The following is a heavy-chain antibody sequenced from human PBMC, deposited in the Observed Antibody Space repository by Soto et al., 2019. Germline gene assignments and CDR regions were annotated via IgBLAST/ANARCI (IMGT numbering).Heavy chain of an antibody. CDR3: ARQTYYYGMDV. CDR1: GGSFSGYY. CDR2: INHSGST. J-gene: IGHJ6*02. V-gene: IGHV4-34*01. Sequence: QVQLQQWGAGLLKPSETLSLTCAVYGGSFSGYYWSWIRQPPGKGLEWIGEINHSGSTNYNPSLKSRVTISVDTSKNQFSLKLSSVTAADTAVYYCARQTYYYGMDVWGQGTTVTVSS.